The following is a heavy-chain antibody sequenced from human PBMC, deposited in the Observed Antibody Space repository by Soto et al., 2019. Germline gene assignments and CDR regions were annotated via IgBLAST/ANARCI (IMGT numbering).Heavy chain of an antibody. D-gene: IGHD6-13*01. CDR3: ARLTWQQLVPNFDY. CDR2: IYYSGST. J-gene: IGHJ4*02. CDR1: GGSISSSSYY. V-gene: IGHV4-39*01. Sequence: QLQLQESGPGLVKPSETLSLTCTVSGGSISSSSYYWGWIRQPPGKGLEWIGSIYYSGSTYYNPPLKSRVTISVDTSKNQFSLKLSSVTAADTAVYYCARLTWQQLVPNFDYWGQGTLVTVSS.